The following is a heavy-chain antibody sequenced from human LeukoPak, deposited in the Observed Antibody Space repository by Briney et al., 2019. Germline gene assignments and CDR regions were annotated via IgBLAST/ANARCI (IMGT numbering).Heavy chain of an antibody. CDR3: ARDPYPEYSGSAGAYYYYMDV. D-gene: IGHD1-26*01. CDR1: GFTFSSYA. J-gene: IGHJ6*03. Sequence: PGGSLRLSCAASGFTFSSYAMHWVRQAPGKGLEYVSAISSNGGSTYYANSVKGRFTISRDNSKNTLYLQMGSLRAEDMAVYYCARDPYPEYSGSAGAYYYYMDVWGKGTTVTISS. V-gene: IGHV3-64*01. CDR2: ISSNGGST.